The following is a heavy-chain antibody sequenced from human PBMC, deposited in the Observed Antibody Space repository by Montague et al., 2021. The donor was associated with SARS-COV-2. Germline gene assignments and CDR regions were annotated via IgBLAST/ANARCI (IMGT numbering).Heavy chain of an antibody. CDR3: TRHVHMTWPEPSPGFDY. CDR1: GGSISSSSNY. CDR2: VHYNGRT. Sequence: SETLSLTCTVSGGSISSSSNYWGWIRQPSGKGLEWIGSVHYNGRTYYNPSLKSRVTIYVDTSKNQISLRLSSVTAADTAVYYSTRHVHMTWPEPSPGFDYWGQGTLVTVSS. J-gene: IGHJ4*02. V-gene: IGHV4-39*01. D-gene: IGHD1-1*01.